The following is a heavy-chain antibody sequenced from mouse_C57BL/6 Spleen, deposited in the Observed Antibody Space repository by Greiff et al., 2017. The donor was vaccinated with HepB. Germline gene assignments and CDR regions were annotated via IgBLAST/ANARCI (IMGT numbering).Heavy chain of an antibody. CDR2: IDPNSGGT. Sequence: VKLMESGPELVKPGASVKISCKASGYSFTGYYMHWVKQRPGRGLEWIGRIDPNSGGTKYNEKFKSKATLTVDKPSSTAYMQLSSLTSEDSAVYYCARGPYYPEGYWGQGTTLTVSS. J-gene: IGHJ2*01. CDR3: ARGPYYPEGY. D-gene: IGHD1-1*01. CDR1: GYSFTGYY. V-gene: IGHV1-72*01.